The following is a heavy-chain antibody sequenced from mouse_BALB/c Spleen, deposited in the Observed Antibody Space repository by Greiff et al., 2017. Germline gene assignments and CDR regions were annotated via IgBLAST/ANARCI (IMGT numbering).Heavy chain of an antibody. CDR3: ARSAYYGNYAYWYFDV. Sequence: QVQLQQSGAELAKPGASVKMSCKASGYTFTSYWMHWVKQRPGQGLEWIGYINPSTGYTEYNQKFKDKATLTADKSSSTAYMQLGSLTSEDSAVYYCARSAYYGNYAYWYFDVWGAGTTVTVSS. CDR1: GYTFTSYW. J-gene: IGHJ1*01. D-gene: IGHD2-10*01. V-gene: IGHV1-7*01. CDR2: INPSTGYT.